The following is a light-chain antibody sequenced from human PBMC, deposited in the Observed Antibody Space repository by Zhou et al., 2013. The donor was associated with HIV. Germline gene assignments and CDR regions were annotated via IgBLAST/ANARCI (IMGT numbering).Light chain of an antibody. CDR3: QQYYSYPPT. Sequence: IQMTQSPSSLAASIGDRVTITCRASQDIGTYLAWYQQKPGEAPNLLIYGASTLQSGVPSRFSGSGSGTDFTLTVSCLQSEDFATYFCQQYYSYPPTFGQGT. CDR1: QDIGTY. CDR2: GAS. J-gene: IGKJ1*01. V-gene: IGKV1-8*01.